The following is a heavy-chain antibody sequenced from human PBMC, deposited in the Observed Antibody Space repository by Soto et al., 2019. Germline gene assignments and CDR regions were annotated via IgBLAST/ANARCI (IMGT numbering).Heavy chain of an antibody. CDR2: IYYSGST. CDR3: ARHVLQYYGSIPIGDAFDI. Sequence: SETLSLTCTVSGGSISSYYWSWIRQPPGKGLEWIGYIYYSGSTNYNPSLKSRVTISVDTSKNQFSLKLSSVTAADTAVYYCARHVLQYYGSIPIGDAFDIWGQGTMVTVSS. D-gene: IGHD3-10*01. CDR1: GGSISSYY. J-gene: IGHJ3*02. V-gene: IGHV4-59*08.